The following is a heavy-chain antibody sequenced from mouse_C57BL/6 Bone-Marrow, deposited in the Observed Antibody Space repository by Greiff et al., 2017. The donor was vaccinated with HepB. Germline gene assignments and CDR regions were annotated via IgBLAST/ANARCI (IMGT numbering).Heavy chain of an antibody. CDR3: ARNLGRQLRPSMDY. J-gene: IGHJ4*01. CDR2: IWTGGGT. D-gene: IGHD3-2*02. V-gene: IGHV2-9-1*01. CDR1: GFSLTSYA. Sequence: VKLVESGPGLVAPSQSLSITCTVSGFSLTSYAISWVRQPPGKGLEWLGVIWTGGGTNYNSALKSRLSISKDNSKSQVFLKMNSLQTDDTARYYCARNLGRQLRPSMDYWGQGTSVTVSS.